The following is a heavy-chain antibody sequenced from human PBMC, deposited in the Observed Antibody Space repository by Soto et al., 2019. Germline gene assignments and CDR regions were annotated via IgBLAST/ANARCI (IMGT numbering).Heavy chain of an antibody. J-gene: IGHJ5*02. CDR3: ARQGVDWFDP. V-gene: IGHV5-10-1*01. Sequence: GDSLNISFKGSGYSFTSYWISWVRQMPGKGLEWMGRIDPSDSYTNYSPSFQGHVTISADKSISTAYLQWSSLKASDTAMYYCARQGVDWFDPWGQGTLVTVFS. D-gene: IGHD2-21*01. CDR2: IDPSDSYT. CDR1: GYSFTSYW.